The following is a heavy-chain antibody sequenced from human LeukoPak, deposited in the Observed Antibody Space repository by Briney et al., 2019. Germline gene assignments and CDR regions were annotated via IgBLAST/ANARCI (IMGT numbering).Heavy chain of an antibody. J-gene: IGHJ4*02. CDR3: AEFYDFWSGYYTGGFVY. V-gene: IGHV4-39*07. CDR2: IYDSGST. CDR1: GASISGSGYY. D-gene: IGHD3-3*01. Sequence: SETLSLTCTVSGASISGSGYYWGWIRQPPGKGLEWIGNIYDSGSTYYNASLQSRVTISVDTSKNQFSLKLSSVTAADTAVYYCAEFYDFWSGYYTGGFVYWGQGTLVTVSS.